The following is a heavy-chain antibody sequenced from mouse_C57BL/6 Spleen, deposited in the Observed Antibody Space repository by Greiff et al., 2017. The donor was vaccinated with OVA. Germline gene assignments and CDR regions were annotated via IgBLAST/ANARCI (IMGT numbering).Heavy chain of an antibody. D-gene: IGHD1-1*01. V-gene: IGHV1-42*01. J-gene: IGHJ4*01. CDR3: ARSIKRDYAMDY. Sequence: VQLQQSGPELVKPGASVKISCKASGYSFTGYYMNWVKQSPEKSLEWIGEINPSTGGTTYNQKFKAKATLTVDKSSSTAYMQLKSLTSEDSAVYYCARSIKRDYAMDYWGQGTSVTVSS. CDR1: GYSFTGYY. CDR2: INPSTGGT.